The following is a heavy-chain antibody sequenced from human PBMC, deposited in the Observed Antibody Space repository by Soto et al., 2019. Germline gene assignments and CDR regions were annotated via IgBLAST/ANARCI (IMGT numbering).Heavy chain of an antibody. Sequence: PGESLKISCKGSGYSFTSYWISWVRQMPGKGLEWMGRIDPSDSYTNYSPSFQGHVTISADKSISTAYLQWSSLKASDTAMYYCASPISYSSGPPNSGDYGMDVWGQGTTVTVSS. J-gene: IGHJ6*02. CDR1: GYSFTSYW. CDR3: ASPISYSSGPPNSGDYGMDV. CDR2: IDPSDSYT. D-gene: IGHD6-19*01. V-gene: IGHV5-10-1*01.